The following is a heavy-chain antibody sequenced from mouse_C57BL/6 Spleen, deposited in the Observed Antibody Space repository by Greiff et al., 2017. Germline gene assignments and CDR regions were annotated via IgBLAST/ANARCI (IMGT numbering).Heavy chain of an antibody. Sequence: QVQLQQPGAELVKPGASVKVSCKASGYTFTSYWMHWVKQRPCQGLEWIGRIHPYDSDTNYNQKFKGKATLTVDKSSSTAYMQLSSLTSEDSAVYYCAICDYGYAMDYWGQGTSVTVSS. V-gene: IGHV1-74*01. D-gene: IGHD2-4*01. J-gene: IGHJ4*01. CDR3: AICDYGYAMDY. CDR1: GYTFTSYW. CDR2: IHPYDSDT.